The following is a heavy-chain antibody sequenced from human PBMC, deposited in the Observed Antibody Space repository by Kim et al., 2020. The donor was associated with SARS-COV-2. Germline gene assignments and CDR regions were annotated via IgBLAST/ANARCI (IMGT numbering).Heavy chain of an antibody. D-gene: IGHD3-22*01. CDR3: ARGLHYYDSSGYHYNWFDP. Sequence: SETLSLTCTVSGGSISSDYWSWIRQPPGKGLEWIGYIYHSGSTNYNPSLKSRVTISVATSKNQFSLKLSSVTAADTAVYYCARGLHYYDSSGYHYNWFDPWGQGTLVTVSS. V-gene: IGHV4-59*01. J-gene: IGHJ5*02. CDR2: IYHSGST. CDR1: GGSISSDY.